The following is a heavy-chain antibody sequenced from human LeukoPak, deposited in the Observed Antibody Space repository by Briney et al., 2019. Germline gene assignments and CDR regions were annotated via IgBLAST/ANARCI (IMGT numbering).Heavy chain of an antibody. CDR1: GFMFSSYG. Sequence: PGGSLRLSCAASGFMFSSYGMHWVRQAPGKGLEWVASIHQHGNEKYFVDSVRGRFTISRDNAKNSLYLQMSSLRAEDTAVYYCATLNGPLFEYWGQGTLVTVSS. CDR2: IHQHGNEK. CDR3: ATLNGPLFEY. D-gene: IGHD2-8*01. V-gene: IGHV3-7*01. J-gene: IGHJ4*02.